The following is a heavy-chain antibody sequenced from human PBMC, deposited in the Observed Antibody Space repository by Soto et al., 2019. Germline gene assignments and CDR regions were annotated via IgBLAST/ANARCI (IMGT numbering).Heavy chain of an antibody. CDR3: ARGPQFHSSSSYYYGMDV. J-gene: IGHJ6*01. D-gene: IGHD6-13*01. V-gene: IGHV1-2*04. CDR2: INPNSGGT. Sequence: GSGKICYKASGYPFTGYYMHLVRQAPGQGHEWMGWINPNSGGTNYAQKFQGWVTMTRDTSISTADMELSRLRSDDTAVYYCARGPQFHSSSSYYYGMDVWGQGTKVTVSS. CDR1: GYPFTGYY.